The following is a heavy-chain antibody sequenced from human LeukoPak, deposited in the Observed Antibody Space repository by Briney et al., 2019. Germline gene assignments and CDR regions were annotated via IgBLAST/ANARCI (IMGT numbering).Heavy chain of an antibody. CDR2: IYYSGST. J-gene: IGHJ5*02. Sequence: PSETLSLTCTVSGGSISSYYWSWIRQPPGKGLEWIGYIYYSGSTNYNPSLKSRVTISVDTSKNQFSLKLSSVTAADTAVYYCAREGVITMVRGVISGWFDPWGQGTLVTVSS. CDR1: GGSISSYY. CDR3: AREGVITMVRGVISGWFDP. D-gene: IGHD3-10*01. V-gene: IGHV4-59*12.